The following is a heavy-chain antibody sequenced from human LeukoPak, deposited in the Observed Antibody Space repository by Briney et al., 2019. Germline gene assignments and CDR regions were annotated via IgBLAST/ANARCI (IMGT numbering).Heavy chain of an antibody. CDR3: ARGAAAAHAFDT. CDR2: ISSSSSYI. V-gene: IGHV3-21*01. J-gene: IGHJ3*02. Sequence: GGSLRLSCAASGFTFSSYSLNWVRQAPGKGLEWVSSISSSSSYIYYADSVKGRFTISRDNAKNSLYLQMNSLRAEDTAVYYCARGAAAAHAFDTWGQGTMVTVSS. D-gene: IGHD6-13*01. CDR1: GFTFSSYS.